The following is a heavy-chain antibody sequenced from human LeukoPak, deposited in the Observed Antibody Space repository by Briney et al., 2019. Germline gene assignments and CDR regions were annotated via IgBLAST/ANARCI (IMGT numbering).Heavy chain of an antibody. CDR1: GFIFSSCA. Sequence: GSLRLSCAASGFIFSSCAMGWVRQAPGKGLEWVGHIYYSGSTNYNPSLKSRVTISIDMTKNQFSLKLSSVTAADTAVYYCARGREYHDSTGYYVWGQGTLVTVSS. J-gene: IGHJ4*02. CDR3: ARGREYHDSTGYYV. D-gene: IGHD3-22*01. CDR2: IYYSGST. V-gene: IGHV4-59*01.